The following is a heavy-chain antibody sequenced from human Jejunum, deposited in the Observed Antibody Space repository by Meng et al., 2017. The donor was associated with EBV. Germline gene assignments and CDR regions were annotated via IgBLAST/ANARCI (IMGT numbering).Heavy chain of an antibody. CDR2: TNEDGRIT. J-gene: IGHJ4*02. V-gene: IGHV3-74*01. D-gene: IGHD6-25*01. CDR3: SRDLAGSDDD. Sequence: VARGGSGGACVQAGGSLRLSCAASGFTFSSYWMHWVRQAPGQGLVWVSRTNEDGRITNYADSVKGRFTISRDNTKNTLYLQMNSLRAEDTAVYFCSRDLAGSDDDWGQGTLVTVSS. CDR1: GFTFSSYW.